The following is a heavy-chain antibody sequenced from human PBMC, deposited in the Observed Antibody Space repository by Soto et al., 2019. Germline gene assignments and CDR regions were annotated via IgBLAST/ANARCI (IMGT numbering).Heavy chain of an antibody. Sequence: QLQLQESGSGLVKPSQTLSLTCAVSGGSISSGGYSWSWIRQPPGKGLEWIGYIYHSGSTYYNPSLESRVTISVDRSKNPFPLKLSSVTAADTAVYYCAAGGGLPRYYWGQGTLVTVSS. J-gene: IGHJ4*02. V-gene: IGHV4-30-2*01. CDR3: AAGGGLPRYY. CDR1: GGSISSGGYS. CDR2: IYHSGST. D-gene: IGHD5-12*01.